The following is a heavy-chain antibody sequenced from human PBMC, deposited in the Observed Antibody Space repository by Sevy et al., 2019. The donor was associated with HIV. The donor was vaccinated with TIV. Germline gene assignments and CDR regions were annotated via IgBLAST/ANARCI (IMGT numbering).Heavy chain of an antibody. CDR1: GFTFSAYA. D-gene: IGHD3-10*01. CDR2: ISHDGNKE. CDR3: ERDTGSEFYYGMDV. V-gene: IGHV3-30-3*01. J-gene: IGHJ6*02. Sequence: GGSLRLSCAASGFTFSAYAVHWVRQAPGKGLEWVSVISHDGNKEDYAQSVRGRFTLSRDNSKKTLFLQMNGLRTDDTGLYYCERDTGSEFYYGMDVWGQGTTVTVSS.